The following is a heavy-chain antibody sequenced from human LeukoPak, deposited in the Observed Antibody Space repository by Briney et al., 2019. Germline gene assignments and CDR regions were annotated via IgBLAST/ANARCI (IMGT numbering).Heavy chain of an antibody. V-gene: IGHV1-69*05. CDR3: ARDGPYCTNGVCHWGLRWFDP. D-gene: IGHD2-8*01. CDR2: IIPIFGTA. CDR1: GGTFSSYA. J-gene: IGHJ5*02. Sequence: SVKVSCKASGGTFSSYAISWVRQAPGQGLEWMGRIIPIFGTANYAQKFQGRVTITTDESTSTAYMELGSLRSEDTAVYYCARDGPYCTNGVCHWGLRWFDPWGQGTLVTVSS.